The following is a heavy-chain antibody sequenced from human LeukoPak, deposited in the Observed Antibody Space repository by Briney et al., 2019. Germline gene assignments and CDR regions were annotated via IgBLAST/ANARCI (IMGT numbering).Heavy chain of an antibody. J-gene: IGHJ4*02. Sequence: ASVTVSCKASGGTFSSYAISWVRQAPGQGLEWMGWISAYNGNTNYAQKLQGRVTMTTDTSTSTAYMELRSLRSDDTAVYYCARDYAGDYGDDYWGQGTLVTVSS. CDR1: GGTFSSYA. D-gene: IGHD4-17*01. CDR2: ISAYNGNT. V-gene: IGHV1-18*01. CDR3: ARDYAGDYGDDY.